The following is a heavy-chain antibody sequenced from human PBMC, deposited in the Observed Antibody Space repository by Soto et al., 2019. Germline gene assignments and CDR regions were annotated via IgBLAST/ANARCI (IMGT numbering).Heavy chain of an antibody. CDR3: ARFYHDSSSWSHHFDY. CDR1: GGSISSYY. J-gene: IGHJ4*02. CDR2: IYYSGST. Sequence: SETLSLTCTVSGGSISSYYWSWIRQPPGKGLEWIVYIYYSGSTNYNPSLKSRVTISVDTSKNQFSLKLSSVTAADTAVYYCARFYHDSSSWSHHFDYWCQGNLVTVSS. V-gene: IGHV4-59*08. D-gene: IGHD6-13*01.